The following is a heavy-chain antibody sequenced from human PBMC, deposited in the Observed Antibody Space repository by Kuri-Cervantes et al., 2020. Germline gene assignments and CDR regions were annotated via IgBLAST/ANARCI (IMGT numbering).Heavy chain of an antibody. D-gene: IGHD2-2*02. CDR3: ARQDPHCSSTSCYIGWSHGDWFDP. V-gene: IGHV4-39*01. CDR2: IYYSGST. Sequence: GSLRLSCTVSGGSISSYYWGWIRQPPGKGLEWIGSIYYSGSTYYNPSLKSRVTISVDTSKNQFSLKLSSVTAADTAVYYWARQDPHCSSTSCYIGWSHGDWFDPWGQGTLVTVSS. CDR1: GGSISSYY. J-gene: IGHJ5*02.